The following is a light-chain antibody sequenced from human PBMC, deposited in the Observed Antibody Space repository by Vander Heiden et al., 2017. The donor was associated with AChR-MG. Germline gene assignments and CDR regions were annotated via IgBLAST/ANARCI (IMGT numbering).Light chain of an antibody. CDR3: SSRDTSGNLQV. Sequence: SELTQDPAVSVALGQTVRITCQGDPPSTSYASWYQQKPGQAPILVIYGQNKRPSGLPDRFSGSSSGNTASLTITGAQAEDEADYSCSSRDTSGNLQVFGGGTRLTVL. CDR2: GQN. CDR1: PPSTSY. J-gene: IGLJ3*02. V-gene: IGLV3-19*01.